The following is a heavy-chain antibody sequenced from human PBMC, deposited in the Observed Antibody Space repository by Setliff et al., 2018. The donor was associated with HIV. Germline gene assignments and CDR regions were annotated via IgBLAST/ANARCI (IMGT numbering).Heavy chain of an antibody. D-gene: IGHD5-18*01. CDR3: AKLPAIIWASYNWFDP. CDR1: GFSFDNYA. CDR2: ISGRRGTA. V-gene: IGHV3-23*01. J-gene: IGHJ5*02. Sequence: GGSLRLSCIGSGFSFDNYALSWVRQAPGKGLEWVATISGRRGTANYADSVKGRFSISRDNSKSTIYLQMNSLRANDTAVYYCAKLPAIIWASYNWFDPWGQGILVTVSS.